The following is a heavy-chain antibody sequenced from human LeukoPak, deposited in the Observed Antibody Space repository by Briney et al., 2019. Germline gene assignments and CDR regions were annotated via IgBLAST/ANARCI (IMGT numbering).Heavy chain of an antibody. D-gene: IGHD4-17*01. CDR3: ARALYGDNGDWFDP. Sequence: SETLTLTCAVSGVSISSGGYSWSWIRQPPGKGLEWIGYIYHSGSTYYNPSLKSRVTISVDRSKNQFSLKLSSVTAADTAVYYCARALYGDNGDWFDPWGQGTLVTVSS. CDR1: GVSISSGGYS. J-gene: IGHJ5*02. CDR2: IYHSGST. V-gene: IGHV4-30-2*01.